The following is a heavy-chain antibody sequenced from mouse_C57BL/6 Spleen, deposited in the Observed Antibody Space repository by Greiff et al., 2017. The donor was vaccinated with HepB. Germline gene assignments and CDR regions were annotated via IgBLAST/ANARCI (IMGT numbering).Heavy chain of an antibody. CDR1: GYAFSSYW. V-gene: IGHV1-80*01. CDR3: ARERADDYDDGAWFAY. J-gene: IGHJ3*01. Sequence: QVQLKQSGAELVKPGASVKISCKASGYAFSSYWMNWVKQRPGKGLEWIGQIYPGDGDTNYNGKFKGKATLTADKSSSTAYMQLSSLTSEDSAVYFCARERADDYDDGAWFAYWGQWTLVTVSA. D-gene: IGHD2-4*01. CDR2: IYPGDGDT.